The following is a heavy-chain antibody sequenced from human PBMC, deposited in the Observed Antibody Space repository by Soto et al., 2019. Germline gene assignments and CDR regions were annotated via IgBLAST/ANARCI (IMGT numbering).Heavy chain of an antibody. CDR1: GGSISSDGHY. CDR2: IYYSGNT. CDR3: ARDPVITVTSQYYGMDV. J-gene: IGHJ6*02. D-gene: IGHD4-4*01. Sequence: QVQLQESDPGLVKPSQTLSLTCTVSGGSISSDGHYWSWIRQHPGKGLEWIGYIYYSGNTYYNPSLKSRVTISVDTSKNQFSLNLSSVTAADTAVYYCARDPVITVTSQYYGMDVWGQGTTVTVSS. V-gene: IGHV4-31*03.